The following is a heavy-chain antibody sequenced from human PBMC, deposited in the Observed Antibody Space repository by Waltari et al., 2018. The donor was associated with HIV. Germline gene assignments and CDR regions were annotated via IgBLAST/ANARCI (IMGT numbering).Heavy chain of an antibody. J-gene: IGHJ5*02. V-gene: IGHV4-34*01. CDR1: GGSFSGYY. CDR3: ARAPMVTSSECDP. Sequence: QVQLQQWGAGLLKPSETLSLTCAVYGGSFSGYYWSWIRQPPGKGLEWIGEINHSGSTNYNPALKSRVTISVDTSKNQFSLKLSSVTAADTAVYYCARAPMVTSSECDPWGQGTLVTVSS. CDR2: INHSGST. D-gene: IGHD5-18*01.